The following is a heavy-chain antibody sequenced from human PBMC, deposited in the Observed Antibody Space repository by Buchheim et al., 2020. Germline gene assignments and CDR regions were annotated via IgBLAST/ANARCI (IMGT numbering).Heavy chain of an antibody. CDR3: ARRDWMEWLSNYYYYGMDV. V-gene: IGHV3-48*01. D-gene: IGHD3-3*01. J-gene: IGHJ6*02. Sequence: EVQLVESGGGLVQPGGSLRLSCAASGFTFSSYSMNWVRQAPGKGLEWVSYISSSSSTIYYADSVKGRFTISRDNAKNSLYLQMNSLRAEDTAVYYCARRDWMEWLSNYYYYGMDVWGQGTT. CDR2: ISSSSSTI. CDR1: GFTFSSYS.